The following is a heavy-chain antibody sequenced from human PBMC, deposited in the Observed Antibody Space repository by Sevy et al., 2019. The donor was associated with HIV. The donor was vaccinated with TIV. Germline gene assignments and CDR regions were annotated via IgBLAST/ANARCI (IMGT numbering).Heavy chain of an antibody. CDR3: AREGEEYYYDSSGYYSTYYYYGMDV. V-gene: IGHV1-18*01. CDR1: GYTFTSYG. J-gene: IGHJ6*02. CDR2: ISAYNGNT. D-gene: IGHD3-22*01. Sequence: ASVKVSCKASGYTFTSYGISCVRQAPGQGLEWMGWISAYNGNTNYAQKLQGRVTMTTDTSTSTAYMELRSLRSDDTAVYYCAREGEEYYYDSSGYYSTYYYYGMDVWGQGTTVTVSS.